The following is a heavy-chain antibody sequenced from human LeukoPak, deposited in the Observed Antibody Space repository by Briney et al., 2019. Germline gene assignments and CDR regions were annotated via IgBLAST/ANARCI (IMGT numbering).Heavy chain of an antibody. J-gene: IGHJ4*02. D-gene: IGHD3-10*01. CDR2: IKKDGSEK. V-gene: IGHV3-7*01. CDR1: GFTFSSYW. Sequence: SGGSLRLSCAASGFTFSSYWMSWVRQAPGKGLEWVANIKKDGSEKYYVDSVKGRFTISRDNAKNSLYLQMNSLRAEDTAVYYCARGTYDRGAPGSDYFDYWGQGTLVTVSS. CDR3: ARGTYDRGAPGSDYFDY.